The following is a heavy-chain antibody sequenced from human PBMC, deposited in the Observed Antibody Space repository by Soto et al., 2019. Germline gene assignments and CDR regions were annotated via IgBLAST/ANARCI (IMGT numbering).Heavy chain of an antibody. CDR1: GGSISSGNYY. Sequence: PSETLSLTCTVSGGSISSGNYYWSWIRQPPGKGLEWIGYIYYSGSTYYNPSLKSRVTISVDTSKNQFSLKLSSVTAADTAVYYCARDLMGIIGYFDYWGQGTLVTVSS. CDR3: ARDLMGIIGYFDY. J-gene: IGHJ4*02. D-gene: IGHD2-8*01. V-gene: IGHV4-30-4*01. CDR2: IYYSGST.